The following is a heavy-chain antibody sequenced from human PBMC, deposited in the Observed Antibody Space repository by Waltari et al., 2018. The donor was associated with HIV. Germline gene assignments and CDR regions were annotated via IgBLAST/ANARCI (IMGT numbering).Heavy chain of an antibody. D-gene: IGHD3-22*01. J-gene: IGHJ4*02. CDR1: GFTVSSNY. CDR2: IYSGGST. Sequence: EVQLVESGGGLIQPGGSLRLSCAASGFTVSSNYMSWVRHAPGKGLEWVSVIYSGGSTYYADSVKGRFTISRDNSKNTLYLQMNSLRAEDTAVYYCARDSYYYDSSGYPTLDYWGQGTLVTVSS. V-gene: IGHV3-53*01. CDR3: ARDSYYYDSSGYPTLDY.